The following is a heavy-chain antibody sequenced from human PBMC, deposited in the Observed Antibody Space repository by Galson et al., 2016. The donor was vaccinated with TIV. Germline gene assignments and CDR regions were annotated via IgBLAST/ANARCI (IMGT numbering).Heavy chain of an antibody. J-gene: IGHJ4*02. CDR3: AKVGARGYGDYPYYLEY. V-gene: IGHV3-30*18. CDR1: GFIFSIYG. Sequence: SLRLSCAASGFIFSIYGMHWVRQAPGKGLEWVTLISFGGNNQYYADSVKGRFTSSRDNSKNTMYLHMNSLRTEDTAVYYCAKVGARGYGDYPYYLEYWGQGTLVTVSS. D-gene: IGHD4-17*01. CDR2: ISFGGNNQ.